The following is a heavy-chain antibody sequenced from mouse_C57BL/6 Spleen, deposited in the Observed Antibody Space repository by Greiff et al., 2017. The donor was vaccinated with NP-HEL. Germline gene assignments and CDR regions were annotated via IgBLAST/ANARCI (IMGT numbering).Heavy chain of an antibody. Sequence: DVQLVESGPGMVKPSQSLSLTCTVTGYSITSGYDWHWIRHFPGNKLEWMGYISHSGSTNYNPSLKSRITITHDTSKNHFFLKLNSVTTEDTATYYCARGGTVVATYWYFDVWGTGTTVTVSS. V-gene: IGHV3-1*01. J-gene: IGHJ1*03. CDR1: GYSITSGYD. CDR3: ARGGTVVATYWYFDV. CDR2: ISHSGST. D-gene: IGHD1-1*01.